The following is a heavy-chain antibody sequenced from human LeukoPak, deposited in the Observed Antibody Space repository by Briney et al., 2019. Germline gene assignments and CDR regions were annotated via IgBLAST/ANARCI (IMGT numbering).Heavy chain of an antibody. Sequence: ASVKVSCKASGYTFTGYYMHWVRQATGQGLEWMGWMNPNSGNTGYAQKFQGRVTITRNTSISTAYMELSSLRSEDTAVYYCARGVWQLAYYFDYWGQGTLVTVSS. CDR1: GYTFTGYY. CDR3: ARGVWQLAYYFDY. D-gene: IGHD6-6*01. V-gene: IGHV1-8*03. CDR2: MNPNSGNT. J-gene: IGHJ4*02.